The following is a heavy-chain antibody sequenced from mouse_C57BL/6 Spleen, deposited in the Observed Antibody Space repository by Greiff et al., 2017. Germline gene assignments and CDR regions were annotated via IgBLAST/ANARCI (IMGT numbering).Heavy chain of an antibody. CDR1: GFTFTDYY. CDR2: IRNKANGYTT. D-gene: IGHD2-2*01. V-gene: IGHV7-3*01. Sequence: EVQLVESGGGLVQPGGSLSLSCAASGFTFTDYYMSWVRQPPGKALEWLGFIRNKANGYTTAYSASVKGRFTISRDNSQSILYLQMNALRAEDSATYYGARYIGGYGCVDYWGQGTTLTVSS. J-gene: IGHJ2*01. CDR3: ARYIGGYGCVDY.